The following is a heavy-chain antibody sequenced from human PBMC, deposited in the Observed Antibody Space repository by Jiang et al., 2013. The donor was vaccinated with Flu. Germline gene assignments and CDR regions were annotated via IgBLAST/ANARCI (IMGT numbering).Heavy chain of an antibody. V-gene: IGHV1-18*01. J-gene: IGHJ4*02. CDR1: NYTFTSYG. Sequence: VKKPGASVKVSCKASNYTFTSYGISWVRQAPGQGLEWMGWISGYNGDTNYAQKFQGRVTVTTDTSTSTVYMEMRSLRSDDTAVYYCARDRSLGYGRSPDFDYWGQGTLVTVSS. CDR3: ARDRSLGYGRSPDFDY. CDR2: ISGYNGDT. D-gene: IGHD5-18*01.